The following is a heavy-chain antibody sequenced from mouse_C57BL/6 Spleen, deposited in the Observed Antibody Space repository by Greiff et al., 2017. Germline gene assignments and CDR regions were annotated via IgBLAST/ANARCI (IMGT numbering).Heavy chain of an antibody. CDR1: GYTFTGYW. J-gene: IGHJ4*01. CDR2: ILPGSGST. V-gene: IGHV1-9*01. CDR3: ARVGITTVVDSEDAMDY. D-gene: IGHD1-1*01. Sequence: VQLQQSGAELMKPGASVKLSCKATGYTFTGYWIEWVKQRPGHGLEWIGEILPGSGSTNYNEKFKGKATFTADTSSNTAYMQLSSLTTEDSAIYYCARVGITTVVDSEDAMDYWGQGTSVTVSS.